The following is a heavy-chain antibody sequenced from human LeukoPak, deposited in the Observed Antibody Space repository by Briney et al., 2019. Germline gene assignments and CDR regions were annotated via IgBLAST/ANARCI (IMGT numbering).Heavy chain of an antibody. CDR3: AKDSAFYYIDV. Sequence: GGSLRLSCAASGFTFSSCGMHWVRQAPGKGLGWVAFIRYNGNNQYYADSVKGRFTISRDNSKNTLYLQMNSLKGDDTAVYYCAKDSAFYYIDVWGKGTTVIISS. V-gene: IGHV3-30*02. J-gene: IGHJ6*03. D-gene: IGHD3-10*01. CDR2: IRYNGNNQ. CDR1: GFTFSSCG.